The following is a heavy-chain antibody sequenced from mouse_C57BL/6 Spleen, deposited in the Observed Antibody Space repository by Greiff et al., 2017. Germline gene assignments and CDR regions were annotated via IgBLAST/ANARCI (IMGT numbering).Heavy chain of an antibody. CDR3: ARSDYEDY. CDR2: INPSSGYT. Sequence: QVQLKESGAELARPGASVKMSCKASGYTFTSYTMHWVKQRPGQGLEWIGYINPSSGYTKYKQKFKDKATLTADKSYSTAYMQLSSLTSEDSGVYYCARSDYEDYWGQGTTLTVSS. CDR1: GYTFTSYT. J-gene: IGHJ2*01. V-gene: IGHV1-4*01. D-gene: IGHD2-4*01.